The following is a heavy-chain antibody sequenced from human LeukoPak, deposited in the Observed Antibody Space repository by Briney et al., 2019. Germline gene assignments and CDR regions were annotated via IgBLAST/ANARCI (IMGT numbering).Heavy chain of an antibody. J-gene: IGHJ3*02. CDR3: AKVEAAAGTVTAGAFDI. D-gene: IGHD6-13*01. Sequence: PGGSLRLSCAASGFTFSSYAMSWVRQAPGKGLEWVSAISGSGGSTYYADSVKGRFTISRDNSKNTLYLQMNSLRAEDTAVYYCAKVEAAAGTVTAGAFDIWGQGTMVTVSS. CDR2: ISGSGGST. V-gene: IGHV3-23*01. CDR1: GFTFSSYA.